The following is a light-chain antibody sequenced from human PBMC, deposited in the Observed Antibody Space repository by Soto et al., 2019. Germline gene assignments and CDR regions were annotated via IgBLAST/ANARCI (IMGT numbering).Light chain of an antibody. Sequence: EIVLTQSPGTLSLSPGERATLSCRASQSVSNNYLAWYQQKSGQAPRLLIYGASSRATGIPDRFSGSGSGTDFTLTISRLEPEDFAVYFCYQYDSSPWTFGQGTTVDIK. CDR2: GAS. J-gene: IGKJ1*01. V-gene: IGKV3-20*01. CDR3: YQYDSSPWT. CDR1: QSVSNNY.